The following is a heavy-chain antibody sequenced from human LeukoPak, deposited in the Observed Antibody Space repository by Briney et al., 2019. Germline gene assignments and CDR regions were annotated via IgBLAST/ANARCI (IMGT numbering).Heavy chain of an antibody. CDR3: ARDIVLGSGSLNS. D-gene: IGHD1-26*01. Sequence: PGGSLRLSCAASGFTFSSSWMHWVRQAPEKGLVWVSRIRGDGGDINYADSVKGRFTISRDNAKNTLYLQMNSLRAEDTGVYYCARDIVLGSGSLNSWGQGTLVTVSS. CDR2: IRGDGGDI. J-gene: IGHJ4*02. V-gene: IGHV3-74*01. CDR1: GFTFSSSW.